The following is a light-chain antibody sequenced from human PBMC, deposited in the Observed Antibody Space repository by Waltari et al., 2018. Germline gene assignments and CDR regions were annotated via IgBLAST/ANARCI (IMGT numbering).Light chain of an antibody. CDR1: SSDLGSSNL. Sequence: QSALTQPASVSGSPGQSITISCTATSSDLGSSNLSSWYQQHPGRAPTLRIYADSKRPSGVSDRFSGSKSGNTASLTISGLQAEDEADYYCSSYAGFSTVVFGGGTKLTVL. J-gene: IGLJ2*01. CDR3: SSYAGFSTVV. CDR2: ADS. V-gene: IGLV2-23*01.